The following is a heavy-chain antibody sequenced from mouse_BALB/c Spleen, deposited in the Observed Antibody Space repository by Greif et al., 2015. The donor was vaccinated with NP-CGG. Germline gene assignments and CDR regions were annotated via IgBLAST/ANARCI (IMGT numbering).Heavy chain of an antibody. CDR2: IDPANGNT. Sequence: EVKLVESGAELVKPGASVKLSCTASGFNIKDTYMHWVKQRPEQGLEWIGRIDPANGNTKYDPKFQGKATITADASSNTAYLQLSSLTSEDTAVYYCAYGNYGFDYWGQGTTPTVSS. V-gene: IGHV14-3*02. CDR1: GFNIKDTY. J-gene: IGHJ2*01. CDR3: AYGNYGFDY. D-gene: IGHD2-10*02.